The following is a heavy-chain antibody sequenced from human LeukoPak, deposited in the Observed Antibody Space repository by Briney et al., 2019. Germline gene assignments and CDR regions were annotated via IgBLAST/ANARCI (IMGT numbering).Heavy chain of an antibody. CDR2: ISSSSSTI. CDR3: ARETPEYD. V-gene: IGHV3-48*02. CDR1: GFTFSSYS. J-gene: IGHJ4*02. D-gene: IGHD6-6*01. Sequence: GGSLRLSCAVSGFTFSSYSMNWVGQAPGKGLEWVSYISSSSSTIYHADSVKGRFTVSRDKAKNSLYLQMNSLRDEDTAVYYCARETPEYDWGQGTLVTVSS.